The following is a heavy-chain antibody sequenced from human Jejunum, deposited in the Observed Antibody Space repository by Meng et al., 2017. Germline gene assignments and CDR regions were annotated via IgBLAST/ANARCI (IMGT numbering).Heavy chain of an antibody. CDR2: ITGSGGST. CDR3: ASLKGLLWFGDLNT. V-gene: IGHV3-23*01. CDR1: GFTLSSYT. Sequence: GESLKISCAASGFTLSSYTMSWIRQAPGKGLEWVSSITGSGGSTFYADSVRGRFTISRDNSNNILYLQMSSLTAADTAVYFCASLKGLLWFGDLNTWGQGTLVTVSS. D-gene: IGHD3-10*01. J-gene: IGHJ5*02.